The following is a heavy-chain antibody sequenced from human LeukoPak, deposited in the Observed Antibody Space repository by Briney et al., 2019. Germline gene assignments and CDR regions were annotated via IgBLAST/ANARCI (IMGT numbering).Heavy chain of an antibody. V-gene: IGHV1-46*01. J-gene: IGHJ4*02. CDR1: GYTFTSYY. CDR2: FIPGGGGT. Sequence: ASVKVSCKASGYTFTSYYIHWVRQAPGQGLEWMGIFIPGGGGTSYAQKFQGRVTMTMDTSTSTVYMDLSNLRSEDTAVYYCARGGDYYDSSGYHYAATHWGQGTLVTVSS. CDR3: ARGGDYYDSSGYHYAATH. D-gene: IGHD3-22*01.